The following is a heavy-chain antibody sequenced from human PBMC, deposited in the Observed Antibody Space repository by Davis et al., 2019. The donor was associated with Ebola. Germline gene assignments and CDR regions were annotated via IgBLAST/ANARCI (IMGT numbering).Heavy chain of an antibody. V-gene: IGHV1-69*13. CDR3: ARGRIVVVPALNWFDP. CDR2: IIPIFGTA. Sequence: SSVKVSCKASGYTFTSSYMHWVRQAPGQGLEWMGGIIPIFGTANYAQKFQGRVTITADESTSTAYMELSSLRSDDTAVYYCARGRIVVVPALNWFDPWGQGTLVTVSS. J-gene: IGHJ5*02. CDR1: GYTFTSSY. D-gene: IGHD2-2*01.